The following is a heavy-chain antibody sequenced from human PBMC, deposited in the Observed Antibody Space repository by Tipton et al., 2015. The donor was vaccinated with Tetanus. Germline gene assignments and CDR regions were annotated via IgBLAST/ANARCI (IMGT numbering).Heavy chain of an antibody. CDR3: ARGITDGYNRRFDY. V-gene: IGHV4-4*07. D-gene: IGHD5-24*01. Sequence: GLVKPSGTLSLTCTVSRGPISSYYWSWIRQPAGKGLEWIGHISNGNTDYSPSLKSRVTLSVDTSKNQFSLEVRSVTAADTAVYYCARGITDGYNRRFDYWGQGTRVAVSP. J-gene: IGHJ4*02. CDR1: RGPISSYY. CDR2: ISNGNT.